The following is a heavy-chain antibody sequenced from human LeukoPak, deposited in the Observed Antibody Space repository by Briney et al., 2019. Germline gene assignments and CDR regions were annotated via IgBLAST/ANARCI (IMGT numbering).Heavy chain of an antibody. CDR3: ATIYYYDSSGYYWTFDY. CDR2: IYYSGST. D-gene: IGHD3-22*01. CDR1: GGSISSSSYY. V-gene: IGHV4-39*01. J-gene: IGHJ4*02. Sequence: SETLSLICTVSGGSISSSSYYWGWIRQPPGKGLEWIGSIYYSGSTYYNPSLKSRVTISVDTSKNQFSLKLSSVTAADTAVYYCATIYYYDSSGYYWTFDYWGQGALVTVSS.